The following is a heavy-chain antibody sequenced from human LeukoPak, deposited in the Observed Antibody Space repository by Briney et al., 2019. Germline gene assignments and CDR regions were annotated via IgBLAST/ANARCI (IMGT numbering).Heavy chain of an antibody. CDR3: ARYSSSWFYFDY. D-gene: IGHD6-13*01. CDR2: IYHSGST. V-gene: IGHV4-30-2*02. Sequence: PSETLSLTCAVSGGSISSGGYSWSWIRQPPGKGLEWIGYIYHSGSTYYNPSLKSRVTISVDTSKNQFSLKLSSVTAADTAVYYCARYSSSWFYFDYWGQGTLVTVSS. J-gene: IGHJ4*02. CDR1: GGSISSGGYS.